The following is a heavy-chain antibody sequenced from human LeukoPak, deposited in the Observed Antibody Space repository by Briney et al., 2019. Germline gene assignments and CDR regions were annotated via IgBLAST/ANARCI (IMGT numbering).Heavy chain of an antibody. CDR2: IIPIFGTA. Sequence: SVKVSCKASGGTFSSYAISWVRQAPGQGLEWMGGIIPIFGTANYAQKFQGRVTITADESTSTAYMELSSLRSEDTAVYYCARDRRIAARLEFQSWFDPWGQGTLVTVSS. CDR1: GGTFSSYA. J-gene: IGHJ5*02. CDR3: ARDRRIAARLEFQSWFDP. D-gene: IGHD6-6*01. V-gene: IGHV1-69*13.